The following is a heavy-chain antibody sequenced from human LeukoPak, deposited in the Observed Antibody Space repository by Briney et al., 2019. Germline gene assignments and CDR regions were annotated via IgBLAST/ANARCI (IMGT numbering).Heavy chain of an antibody. V-gene: IGHV3-9*01. CDR2: ISWNSGSI. J-gene: IGHJ4*01. Sequence: GGSLRLSCAASGFTFDDYAMHWVRHAPGKGLEWVSGISWNSGSIGYADSVKGRFTISRDNAKNSLYLQMNSLRAEDTALYYCAKEAKGYGKRFDYWGXXTXXTVSS. D-gene: IGHD4-17*01. CDR1: GFTFDDYA. CDR3: AKEAKGYGKRFDY.